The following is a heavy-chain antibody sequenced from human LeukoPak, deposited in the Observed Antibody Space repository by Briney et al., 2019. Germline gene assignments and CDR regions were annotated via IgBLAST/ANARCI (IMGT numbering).Heavy chain of an antibody. V-gene: IGHV3-7*01. CDR2: IKQDGSEK. Sequence: GGSLRLSCAASGFTFSSYWMSWVRQAPGKGLEWVANIKQDGSEKYYVDSVKGRFAISRDNAKNSLYLQMNSLRAEDTAVYYCAGLGITMIGGVWGKGTTVTISS. J-gene: IGHJ6*04. CDR3: AGLGITMIGGV. D-gene: IGHD3-10*02. CDR1: GFTFSSYW.